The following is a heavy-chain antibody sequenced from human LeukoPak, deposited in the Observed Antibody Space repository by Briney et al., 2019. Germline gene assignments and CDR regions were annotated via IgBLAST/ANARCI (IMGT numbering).Heavy chain of an antibody. CDR3: AREEYSSSWYKAFDI. CDR2: ISPSGTNI. V-gene: IGHV3-11*04. CDR1: GFTFSDYY. Sequence: GGSLRLSCAASGFTFSDYYMSWIRQAPGKGLEWVSYISPSGTNIYFADSVKGRFTISRDNAKNSLFLQMNSLRAEDTAVYYCAREEYSSSWYKAFDIWGQGTMVTVSS. J-gene: IGHJ3*02. D-gene: IGHD6-13*01.